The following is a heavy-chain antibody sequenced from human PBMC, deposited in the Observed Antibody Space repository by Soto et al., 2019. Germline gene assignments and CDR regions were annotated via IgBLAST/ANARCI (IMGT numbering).Heavy chain of an antibody. V-gene: IGHV3-30*18. Sequence: QVQLVESGGGVVQPGRSLRLSCAASGFTFSSYGMHWVRQAPGKGLEWVAVISYDGSNKYYADSVKGRFTISRDNSKNALYLRMNSLRAEDTAVFYCAKDQPWFGEPTGGMDVWGQGTTVTVSS. CDR1: GFTFSSYG. CDR3: AKDQPWFGEPTGGMDV. D-gene: IGHD3-10*01. CDR2: ISYDGSNK. J-gene: IGHJ6*02.